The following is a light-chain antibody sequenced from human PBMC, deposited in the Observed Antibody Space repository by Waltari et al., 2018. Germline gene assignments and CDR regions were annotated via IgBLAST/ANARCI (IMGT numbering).Light chain of an antibody. V-gene: IGKV3-20*01. CDR2: DAS. CDR1: QSVSDNY. CDR3: QQYGRSTWT. J-gene: IGKJ1*01. Sequence: EIVLTQSPGTLSLSPGERATLSCRASQSVSDNYLAWYQQKPGQAPRLLIYDASSRATGIRDRFSGSGSGTDFSLSIRRLEPEDSAVYYCQQYGRSTWTFGQGTRVEI.